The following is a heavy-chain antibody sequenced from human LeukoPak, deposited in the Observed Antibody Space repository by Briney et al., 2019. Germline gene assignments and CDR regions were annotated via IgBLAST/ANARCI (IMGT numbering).Heavy chain of an antibody. CDR1: GGSISGHY. CDR2: VYYSGET. J-gene: IGHJ4*02. D-gene: IGHD2-21*01. CDR3: ARLQGDSTAIFDY. Sequence: SSETLSLTCTVSGGSISGHYWSWIRQPPAKGLEWVGHVYYSGETNYNPSLKSRVTISVDTSKNQFSLKLTSVTAADTAVYYCARLQGDSTAIFDYWGQGILVSVSS. V-gene: IGHV4-59*11.